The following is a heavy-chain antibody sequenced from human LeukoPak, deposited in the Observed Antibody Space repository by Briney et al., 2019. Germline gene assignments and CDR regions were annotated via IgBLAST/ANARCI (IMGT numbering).Heavy chain of an antibody. V-gene: IGHV3-11*04. D-gene: IGHD2-2*01. CDR2: ISSTGSTI. Sequence: GGSLRLSCAASGFTFSDYYMSWIRQAPGKGLEWVSYISSTGSTIYYADSVKGRFTISRDNAKNTLYLQMNSLRAEDTAVYYCAREGYCSSTSCYPDNLLYNWFDPWGQGTLVTVSS. CDR3: AREGYCSSTSCYPDNLLYNWFDP. J-gene: IGHJ5*02. CDR1: GFTFSDYY.